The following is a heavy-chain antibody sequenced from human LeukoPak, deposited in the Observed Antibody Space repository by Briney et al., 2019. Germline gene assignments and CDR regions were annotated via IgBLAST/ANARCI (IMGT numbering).Heavy chain of an antibody. CDR3: ARGELRYYYYYYMDV. D-gene: IGHD1-26*01. J-gene: IGHJ6*03. CDR1: GGSISSYY. Sequence: RTSETLSLXCTVSGGSISSYYWSWIRQPAGKGLEWIGRIYTSGSTNYNPPLKSRVTMSVDTAKNQFSLKLSSVTAADTAVYYCARGELRYYYYYYMDVWGKGTTVTVSS. CDR2: IYTSGST. V-gene: IGHV4-4*07.